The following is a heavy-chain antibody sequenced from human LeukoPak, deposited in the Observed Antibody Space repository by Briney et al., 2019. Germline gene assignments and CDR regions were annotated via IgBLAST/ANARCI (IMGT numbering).Heavy chain of an antibody. D-gene: IGHD2/OR15-2a*01. CDR3: ARSFDGQPDY. V-gene: IGHV3-53*01. J-gene: IGHJ4*02. CDR1: GFTFSSSA. CDR2: IYSGGST. Sequence: PGGSLRLSCAASGFTFSSSAMSWVRQVPGKGLEWVSVIYSGGSTYYADSVKGRFTISRDNSKNTLYLQMNSLRAEDTAVYYCARSFDGQPDYWGQGTLVTVSS.